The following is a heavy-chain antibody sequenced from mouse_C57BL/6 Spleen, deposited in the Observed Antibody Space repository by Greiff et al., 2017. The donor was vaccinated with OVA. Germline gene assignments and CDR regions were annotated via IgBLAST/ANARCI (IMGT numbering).Heavy chain of an antibody. J-gene: IGHJ3*01. CDR1: GYTFTDHT. CDR3: ARHNYYGSSQAWFAY. V-gene: IGHV1-78*01. D-gene: IGHD1-1*01. Sequence: QVQLQPSDAELVKPGASVKISCKVSGYTFTDHTIHWMKQRPEQGLEWIGYIYPRDGSTKYNETFKGKATLTADKSSSTAYMQLNSLTAEDSAVYFCARHNYYGSSQAWFAYWGQGTLVTVSA. CDR2: IYPRDGST.